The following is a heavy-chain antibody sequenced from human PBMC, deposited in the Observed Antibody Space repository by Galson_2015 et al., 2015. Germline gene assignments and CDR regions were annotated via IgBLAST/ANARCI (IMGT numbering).Heavy chain of an antibody. CDR1: GFTFSSCA. CDR3: AKAYIVVIPDAAYNY. J-gene: IGHJ4*02. Sequence: SLRLSCAASGFTFSSCAMSWVRQVPGKGLEWVSGISGSGDETYYADSVKGRFIISRDNSKSTVFLQMNSLRAEDTAIYYCAKAYIVVIPDAAYNYWGQGTLVTVSS. D-gene: IGHD2-2*01. V-gene: IGHV3-23*01. CDR2: ISGSGDET.